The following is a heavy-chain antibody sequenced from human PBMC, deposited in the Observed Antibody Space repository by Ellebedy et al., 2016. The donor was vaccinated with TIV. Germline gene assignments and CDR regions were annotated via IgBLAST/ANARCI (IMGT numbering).Heavy chain of an antibody. V-gene: IGHV1-18*01. CDR3: ARGLVPAYGMDV. J-gene: IGHJ6*02. CDR2: ISAYHGNT. D-gene: IGHD2-2*01. Sequence: ASVKVSXXTSGYSFIAYSVTWARQAPGQGLEWMGRISAYHGNTSYSQKFQGRVTMTTDTSTNTAYMELRSLTFDDTAVYYCARGLVPAYGMDVWGQGTTVTVSS. CDR1: GYSFIAYS.